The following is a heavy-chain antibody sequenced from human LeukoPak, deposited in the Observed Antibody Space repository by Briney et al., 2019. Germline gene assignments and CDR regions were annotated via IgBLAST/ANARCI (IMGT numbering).Heavy chain of an antibody. V-gene: IGHV3-23*01. J-gene: IGHJ4*02. CDR3: AKAPTRYCGSSTSCYGDS. Sequence: GGSLRLSCAASGFTFSSYAMSWVRQAPGKGLEWVSAISGSGGSTYYADSVQGRFTISRDNSKNTLYLQMNSLRAEDTAVYYCAKAPTRYCGSSTSCYGDSWGQGTLVTVSS. CDR2: ISGSGGST. D-gene: IGHD2-2*01. CDR1: GFTFSSYA.